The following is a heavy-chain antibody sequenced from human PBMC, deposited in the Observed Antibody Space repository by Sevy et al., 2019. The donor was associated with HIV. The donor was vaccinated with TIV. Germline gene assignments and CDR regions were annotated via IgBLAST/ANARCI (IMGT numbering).Heavy chain of an antibody. V-gene: IGHV4-39*01. CDR1: GGSISSSSYY. CDR2: IYYSGST. CDR3: ARPPDSSGWHRAEYFQH. J-gene: IGHJ1*01. D-gene: IGHD6-19*01. Sequence: SETLSLTCTVSGGSISSSSYYWGWIRQPPGKGLEWIGSIYYSGSTYYNPSLKSRVTISVDTSKNQFSLKLSSVTAADTAVYYCARPPDSSGWHRAEYFQHWGQGTLVTVSS.